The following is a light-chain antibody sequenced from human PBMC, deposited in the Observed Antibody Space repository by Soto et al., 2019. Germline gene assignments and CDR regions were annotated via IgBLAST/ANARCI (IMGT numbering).Light chain of an antibody. V-gene: IGLV2-14*03. J-gene: IGLJ2*01. CDR2: DVN. Sequence: QSVRTQPASVSGSPGQSITISCTGTSSDIGAYNFVSWYQQHPGKAPKLMLYDVNIRPSGVSNRFSGSKSGNTASLTISGLQAEDEADYYCTSWTTSTTMIFGGGTKVT. CDR3: TSWTTSTTMI. CDR1: SSDIGAYNF.